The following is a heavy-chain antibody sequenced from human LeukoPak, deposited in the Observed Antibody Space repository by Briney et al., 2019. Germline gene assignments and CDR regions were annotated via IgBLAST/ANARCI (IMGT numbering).Heavy chain of an antibody. V-gene: IGHV3-23*01. CDR1: GFTFSSYA. J-gene: IGHJ4*02. D-gene: IGHD4-23*01. Sequence: PGGSLRLSCAASGFTFSSYAMSWVRQAPGKGLEWGSAISGSAGSTYYADSVKGRLTTSRDNSKNTLYLQMNSLRAEDTAVYYGAKVRATVVTGLVGYWGQGTLVTVSS. CDR3: AKVRATVVTGLVGY. CDR2: ISGSAGST.